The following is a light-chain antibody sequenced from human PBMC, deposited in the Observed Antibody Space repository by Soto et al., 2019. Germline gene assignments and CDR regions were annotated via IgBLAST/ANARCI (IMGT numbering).Light chain of an antibody. CDR2: LGS. CDR1: QSLLDGNGYSY. CDR3: MRRLQIPRT. J-gene: IGKJ2*01. V-gene: IGKV2-28*01. Sequence: DIVMTQSPLSLPVTPGEPASISCRSSQSLLDGNGYSYLDWYLQKPGQSPQLLIHLGSSRASGVPDRFSGRGSGTDFTRKISRVEAEDVGVYYCMRRLQIPRTFGQGTKLEIK.